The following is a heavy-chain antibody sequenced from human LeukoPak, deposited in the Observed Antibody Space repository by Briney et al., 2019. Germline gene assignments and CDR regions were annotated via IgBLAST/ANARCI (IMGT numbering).Heavy chain of an antibody. V-gene: IGHV1-69*04. CDR2: ITPILGIA. D-gene: IGHD1-26*01. CDR1: GGTFSSYA. J-gene: IGHJ6*02. CDR3: ASQWELNYYYGMDV. Sequence: SVKVSCKASGGTFSSYAISWVRQAPGQGLEWMGRITPILGIANYAQKFQGRVTITADKSTSTAYMELSSLRSEDTAVYYCASQWELNYYYGMDVWGQGTTVTVSS.